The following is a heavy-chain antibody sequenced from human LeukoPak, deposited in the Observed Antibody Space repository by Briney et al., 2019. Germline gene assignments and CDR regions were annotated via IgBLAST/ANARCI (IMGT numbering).Heavy chain of an antibody. CDR3: AKDVGWKLRGGAFDI. Sequence: GGSLRLSCAASGFTFDDYAMHWVRQAPGKGLERVSGISWNSGSIVYADSVKGRFTIPRDNAKNSLYLQMNSLRAEDMALYSCAKDVGWKLRGGAFDIWGQGTMVTVSS. J-gene: IGHJ3*02. CDR1: GFTFDDYA. D-gene: IGHD1-26*01. CDR2: ISWNSGSI. V-gene: IGHV3-9*03.